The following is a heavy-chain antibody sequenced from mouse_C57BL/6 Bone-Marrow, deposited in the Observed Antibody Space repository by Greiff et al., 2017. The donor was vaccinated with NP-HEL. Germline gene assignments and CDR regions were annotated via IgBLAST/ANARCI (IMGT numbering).Heavy chain of an antibody. V-gene: IGHV14-1*01. CDR1: GFNITDYY. J-gene: IGHJ3*01. CDR2: IDPEDGDT. Sequence: EVQLQQSGAELVRPGASVKLSCTASGFNITDYYMHWVKQRPEQGLEWIGRIDPEDGDTEYAPKFQGKATMTADTSSNTAYLQLSSLTSEDTAVYYCTPCDGYYGFAYWGQGTLVTVSA. CDR3: TPCDGYYGFAY. D-gene: IGHD2-3*01.